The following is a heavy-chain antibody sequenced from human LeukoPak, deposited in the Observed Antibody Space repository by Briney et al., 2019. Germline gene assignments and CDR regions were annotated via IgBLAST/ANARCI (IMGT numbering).Heavy chain of an antibody. Sequence: GGSLRLSCAASGFTFSSFGMHWVRQAPGKGLEWVAVIWYDGSNKYYADSVKGRFTISRDNSKNTLYLQVNSLRAEDTAVYYCAKGDSSSWTPDYWGQGTLVTVSS. J-gene: IGHJ4*02. CDR3: AKGDSSSWTPDY. CDR1: GFTFSSFG. CDR2: IWYDGSNK. V-gene: IGHV3-33*06. D-gene: IGHD6-13*01.